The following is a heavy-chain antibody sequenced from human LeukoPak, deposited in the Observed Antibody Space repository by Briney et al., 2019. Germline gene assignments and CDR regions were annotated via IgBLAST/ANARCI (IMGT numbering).Heavy chain of an antibody. CDR2: IIPLLGIA. Sequence: SVKVSCKASGGTFSSYGISWVRQAPGQGLEWMGRIIPLLGIANYAQKFQGRVTITADKSTSTVYMELSSLRPEDTAVYYCAGGVNASGGIFDYWGQGTLVTASS. J-gene: IGHJ4*02. D-gene: IGHD3-16*01. CDR3: AGGVNASGGIFDY. V-gene: IGHV1-69*04. CDR1: GGTFSSYG.